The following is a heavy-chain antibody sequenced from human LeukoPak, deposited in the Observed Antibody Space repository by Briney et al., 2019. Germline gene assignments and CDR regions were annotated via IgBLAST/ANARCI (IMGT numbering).Heavy chain of an antibody. J-gene: IGHJ6*03. D-gene: IGHD3-10*01. CDR3: AKTMLRGIWYMDV. CDR1: GFTFSSYG. CDR2: ISGSGGST. V-gene: IGHV3-23*01. Sequence: GGSLRLSCAASGFTFSSYGMSWVRQAPGKGLEWVSAISGSGGSTYYADSVKGRFTISRDNSNNMLFLQMNSLRPEDTAVYYCAKTMLRGIWYMDVWGKGTTVTISS.